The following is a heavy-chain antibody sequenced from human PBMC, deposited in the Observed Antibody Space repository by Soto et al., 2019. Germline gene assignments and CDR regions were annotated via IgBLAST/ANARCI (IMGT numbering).Heavy chain of an antibody. J-gene: IGHJ4*02. CDR1: GFTFSSYA. Sequence: EVQLLESGGGLVQPGGSLRLSCAASGFTFSSYAMSWVRQAPGKGLEWVSANSGSGGSTYYADSVKGRFTISRDNSKNTLYLQTNSLRAEDTAVYYCAKEGYYDSSGYYLDYWGQGTLVTVSS. D-gene: IGHD3-22*01. CDR3: AKEGYYDSSGYYLDY. CDR2: NSGSGGST. V-gene: IGHV3-23*01.